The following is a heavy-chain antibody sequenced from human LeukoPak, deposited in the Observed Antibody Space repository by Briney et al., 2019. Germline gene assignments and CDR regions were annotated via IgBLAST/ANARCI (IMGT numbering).Heavy chain of an antibody. CDR2: IRTNNYR. CDR3: AREGHFDY. Sequence: GGSLRLSCAAPGISFSSYTMNWLRQAPGKGLEWVSSIRTNNYRYGAGSLMGRSTLPRDNAKNSLFPQMYCLRPEDAAVTYCAREGHFDYWGQGTLVTVSS. V-gene: IGHV3-21*01. CDR1: GISFSSYT. J-gene: IGHJ4*02.